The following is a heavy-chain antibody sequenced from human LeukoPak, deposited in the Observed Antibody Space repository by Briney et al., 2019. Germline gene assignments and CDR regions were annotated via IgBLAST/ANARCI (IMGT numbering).Heavy chain of an antibody. Sequence: QAGGSLRLSCAASGFTFSSYGMQWVRQAPGKGLEWVAVISYDGSNKYYADSVKGRFTISRDNSKNTLYLQMNSLGAEDTAVYYCARDRGGTVTTRLGYWGQGTLVTVSS. J-gene: IGHJ4*02. V-gene: IGHV3-30*03. CDR2: ISYDGSNK. CDR1: GFTFSSYG. CDR3: ARDRGGTVTTRLGY. D-gene: IGHD4-17*01.